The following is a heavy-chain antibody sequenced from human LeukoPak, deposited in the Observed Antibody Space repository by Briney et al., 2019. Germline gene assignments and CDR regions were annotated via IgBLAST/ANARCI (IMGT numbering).Heavy chain of an antibody. CDR2: IYYSGST. Sequence: SETLSLTCTVSGGSSSGYYWNWIRQPPGKGLEWIGSIYYSGSTNYNPSLESRVTFSVDTSKNQFSLQFNSVTAADTAVYYCARDISGGSHVFDIWGQGTMVTVSS. CDR1: GGSSSGYY. J-gene: IGHJ3*02. V-gene: IGHV4-59*08. CDR3: ARDISGGSHVFDI. D-gene: IGHD3-3*02.